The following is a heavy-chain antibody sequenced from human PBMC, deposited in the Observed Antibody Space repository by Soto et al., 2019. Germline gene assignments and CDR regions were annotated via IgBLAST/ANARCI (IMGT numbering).Heavy chain of an antibody. CDR2: ISGGGTST. D-gene: IGHD3-3*01. Sequence: EGSLRLACVASGCILHSSAMGWVRQAPGKGLEWVSAISGGGTSTYYADSGKGRFTSTGDSSKNTVYSQMNSLRAEDTALYYCAKGPTMVGMVITFEHYYRLDVWGQGTTVTVSS. CDR1: GCILHSSA. CDR3: AKGPTMVGMVITFEHYYRLDV. J-gene: IGHJ6*02. V-gene: IGHV3-23*01.